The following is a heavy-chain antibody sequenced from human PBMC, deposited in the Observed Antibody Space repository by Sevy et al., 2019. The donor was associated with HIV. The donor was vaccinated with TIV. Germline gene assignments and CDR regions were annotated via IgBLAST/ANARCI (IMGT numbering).Heavy chain of an antibody. Sequence: GGSLRLSCAASGFTFSSYGMHWVRQAPGKGLEWVAGISYDGSNKYYADSVKGRFTISRDNSKNTLYLQMNSLRAEDTAVYYCAKSDVTSIAAAGYYFDYWGQGTLVTVSS. CDR3: AKSDVTSIAAAGYYFDY. CDR2: ISYDGSNK. CDR1: GFTFSSYG. J-gene: IGHJ4*02. D-gene: IGHD6-13*01. V-gene: IGHV3-30*18.